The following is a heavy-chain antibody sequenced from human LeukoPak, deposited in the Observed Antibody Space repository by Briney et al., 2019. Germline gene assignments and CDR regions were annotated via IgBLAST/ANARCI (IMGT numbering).Heavy chain of an antibody. CDR3: ARDFHAVHFDS. V-gene: IGHV3-74*03. Sequence: PGGSLRLSCAASGFTFSSYWLSWVRQVSGKGLVCVARLRGDGTSAMYADSVKGRFTISRDNAKNTLFLQMNSLRVEDTAVYYCARDFHAVHFDSWGQGTLVAVSS. D-gene: IGHD2-8*01. CDR2: LRGDGTSA. J-gene: IGHJ4*02. CDR1: GFTFSSYW.